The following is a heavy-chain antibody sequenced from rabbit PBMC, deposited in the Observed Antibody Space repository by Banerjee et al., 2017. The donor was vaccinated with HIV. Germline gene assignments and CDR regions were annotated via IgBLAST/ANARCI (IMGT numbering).Heavy chain of an antibody. CDR2: IGISSGAST. J-gene: IGHJ4*01. V-gene: IGHV1S45*01. CDR3: ARGVGVAGYGYPL. D-gene: IGHD6-1*01. CDR1: GFSFSRSHW. Sequence: QKQLEESGGDLVKPEGSLTLTCTASGFSFSRSHWICWVRQAPGRGLEWIGCIGISSGASTWYASWVNGRFTISKTSSTTVTLQMTSLTVADTATYFCARGVGVAGYGYPLWGQGTLVTVS.